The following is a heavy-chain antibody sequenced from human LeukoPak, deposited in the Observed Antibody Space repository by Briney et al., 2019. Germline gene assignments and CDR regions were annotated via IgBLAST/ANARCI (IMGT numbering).Heavy chain of an antibody. V-gene: IGHV3-7*03. CDR3: ARGPSSSWYGWYFDY. Sequence: PRGSLRLSCAASGVTFSSYWMSCVRQAPGKGLEWVANIKQDGSEKYYVDSVKGRFTISRDNAKNSLYLQMNSLKAEDTAVYYCARGPSSSWYGWYFDYWGQGALVTVSS. CDR2: IKQDGSEK. D-gene: IGHD6-13*01. J-gene: IGHJ4*02. CDR1: GVTFSSYW.